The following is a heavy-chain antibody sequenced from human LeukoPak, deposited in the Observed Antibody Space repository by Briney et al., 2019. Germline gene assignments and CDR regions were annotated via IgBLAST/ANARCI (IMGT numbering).Heavy chain of an antibody. CDR3: ATNNNYYDFWSGYYLGGYFQH. CDR2: INHSGST. D-gene: IGHD3-3*01. J-gene: IGHJ1*01. V-gene: IGHV4-34*01. Sequence: SETLSLTCAVYGGSFSGYYWSWIRQPPGKGLEWIGEINHSGSTNYNPSLKSRVTISVDTSKNQFSLKLSSVTAADTAVYYCATNNNYYDFWSGYYLGGYFQHWGQGTLVTVSS. CDR1: GGSFSGYY.